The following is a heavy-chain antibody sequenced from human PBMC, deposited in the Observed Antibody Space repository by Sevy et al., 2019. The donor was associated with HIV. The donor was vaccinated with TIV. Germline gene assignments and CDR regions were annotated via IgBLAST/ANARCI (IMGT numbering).Heavy chain of an antibody. V-gene: IGHV1-24*01. CDR2: FDPEDGET. J-gene: IGHJ5*02. Sequence: ASVKVSCKVSGYTLTELSMHWVRQAPGKGLEWMGGFDPEDGETIYAQTFQGRVTMTEDTSTDTAYMELSSLRSEDTAVYYCATRLYCSGGSCYRRGWFDPWGQGTLVTVSS. CDR1: GYTLTELS. CDR3: ATRLYCSGGSCYRRGWFDP. D-gene: IGHD2-15*01.